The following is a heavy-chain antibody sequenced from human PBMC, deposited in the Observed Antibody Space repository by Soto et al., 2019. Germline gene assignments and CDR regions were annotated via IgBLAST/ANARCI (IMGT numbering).Heavy chain of an antibody. CDR3: ARGDRLGGYYTNYYYYYGMDV. J-gene: IGHJ6*02. V-gene: IGHV4-59*01. Sequence: SETLSLTCTVSGGSISSYYWSWIRQPPGKGLEWIGYIYYSGSTNYNPSLKSRVTISVDTSKNQFSLKLSSVTAADTAVYYCARGDRLGGYYTNYYYYYGMDVWGQGTTVTVSS. D-gene: IGHD3-3*01. CDR2: IYYSGST. CDR1: GGSISSYY.